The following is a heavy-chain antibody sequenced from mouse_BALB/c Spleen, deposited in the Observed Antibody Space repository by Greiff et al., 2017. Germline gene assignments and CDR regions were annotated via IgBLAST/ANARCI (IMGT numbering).Heavy chain of an antibody. Sequence: VQLQQSGAELVRPGTSVKVSCKASGYAFTNYLIEWVKQRPGQGLEWIGVINPGSGGTNYNEKFKGKATLTADKASSTAYMQLSSLTSDDSAVYFCARGGSSYYAMDYWGQGTSVTVSS. D-gene: IGHD1-1*01. CDR1: GYAFTNYL. J-gene: IGHJ4*01. CDR3: ARGGSSYYAMDY. CDR2: INPGSGGT. V-gene: IGHV1-54*01.